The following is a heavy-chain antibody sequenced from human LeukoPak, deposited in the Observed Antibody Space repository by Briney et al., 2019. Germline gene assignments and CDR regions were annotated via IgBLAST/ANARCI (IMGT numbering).Heavy chain of an antibody. J-gene: IGHJ6*02. CDR2: IKTDGTST. V-gene: IGHV3-74*01. D-gene: IGHD3-22*01. CDR3: ARAIYDTRNGMDV. Sequence: GGSLRLSCAASGFTFSSYRMHWVRQGTGRGLVWVSHIKTDGTSTSYADSVKGRFTISRDNAKNTLYLQMDSLRAEDTAVYYCARAIYDTRNGMDVWGQGTTVTVSS. CDR1: GFTFSSYR.